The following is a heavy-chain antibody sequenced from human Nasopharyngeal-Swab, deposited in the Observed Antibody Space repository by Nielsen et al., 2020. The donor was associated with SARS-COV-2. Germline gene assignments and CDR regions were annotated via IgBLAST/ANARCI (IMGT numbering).Heavy chain of an antibody. CDR2: ISYDGNTK. J-gene: IGHJ6*02. D-gene: IGHD6-19*01. CDR1: GFTLSHYG. Sequence: GESLKISCAASGFTLSHYGMHWVRQAPGKGLEWAAAISYDGNTKYYADSVKGRFTISRDNSKNTLYLQMNSLRAEDTAVYYCAREAQTGYSSGWTYYYYGMDVWGQGTTVTVSS. CDR3: AREAQTGYSSGWTYYYYGMDV. V-gene: IGHV3-30*03.